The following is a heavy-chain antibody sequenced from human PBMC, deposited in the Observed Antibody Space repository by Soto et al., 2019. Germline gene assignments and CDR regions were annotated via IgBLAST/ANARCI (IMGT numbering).Heavy chain of an antibody. CDR3: ARDRHFRGGPDDI. D-gene: IGHD3-3*02. CDR2: IWHDGTFT. Sequence: QVQLVESGGGVVQSGRSPRLSCAVSGFTFSSFGMHWVRQAPGKGLEWVALIWHDGTFTHYADSVKGRFTISRDNSKNMLYLQMNSLRADDTAVYYCARDRHFRGGPDDIWGQGTMVTVSS. V-gene: IGHV3-33*01. CDR1: GFTFSSFG. J-gene: IGHJ3*02.